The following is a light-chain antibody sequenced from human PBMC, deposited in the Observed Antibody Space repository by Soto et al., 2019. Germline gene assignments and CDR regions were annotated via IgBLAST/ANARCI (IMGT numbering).Light chain of an antibody. V-gene: IGLV1-47*01. Sequence: QSVLTQRPSASGTPGQRVTISCSGSISNIGSNYVYWYQQLPGTAPKLLIYRDNQRPSGVPDRFSGSKSGTSASLAISGLRSEDEAVYYCAAWDDSLSGPVFGGGTKLTVL. CDR3: AAWDDSLSGPV. CDR1: ISNIGSNY. J-gene: IGLJ3*02. CDR2: RDN.